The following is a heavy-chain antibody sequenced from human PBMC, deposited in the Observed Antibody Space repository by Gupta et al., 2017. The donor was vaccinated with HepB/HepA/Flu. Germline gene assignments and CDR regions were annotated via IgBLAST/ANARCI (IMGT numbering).Heavy chain of an antibody. CDR3: AKDSSSWRAFDI. J-gene: IGHJ3*02. V-gene: IGHV3-9*01. Sequence: EVQLVESGGGWVQPGRSLRLSCAASGCTFADYAMHWVRQAPGKGLEWVSGISWNSGSIGYADSVKGRFTISRDNAKNSLYLQMNSLRAEDTALYYCAKDSSSWRAFDIWGQGTMVTVSS. CDR2: ISWNSGSI. CDR1: GCTFADYA. D-gene: IGHD6-13*01.